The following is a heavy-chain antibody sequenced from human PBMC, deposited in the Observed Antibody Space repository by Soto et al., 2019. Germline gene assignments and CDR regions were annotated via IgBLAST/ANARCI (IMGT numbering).Heavy chain of an antibody. J-gene: IGHJ6*03. CDR2: IYSGGST. CDR1: GFTVSSNY. V-gene: IGHV3-53*04. D-gene: IGHD2-2*01. CDR3: ASHYCSSTSCYLNYYMDV. Sequence: EVQLVESGGGLVQPGGSLRLSCAASGFTVSSNYMSWVRQAPGKGLEWVSVIYSGGSTYYADSVKGRFTISRHNSKNTLYLQINSLRAEDTAVYYCASHYCSSTSCYLNYYMDVWGKGTTVTVSS.